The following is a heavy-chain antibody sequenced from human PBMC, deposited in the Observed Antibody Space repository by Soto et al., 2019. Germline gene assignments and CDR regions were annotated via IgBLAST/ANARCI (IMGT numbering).Heavy chain of an antibody. J-gene: IGHJ4*02. CDR2: IKQDGSEK. D-gene: IGHD6-6*01. Sequence: GGSLRLSCAASGFTFSSYWMSWVRQAPGKGLEWVANIKQDGSEKYYVDSVKGRFTISRDNAKNSLYLQMNSLRAEDTAVYYCARDRGSSSWYFDYWGKGTLVTV. CDR3: ARDRGSSSWYFDY. V-gene: IGHV3-7*01. CDR1: GFTFSSYW.